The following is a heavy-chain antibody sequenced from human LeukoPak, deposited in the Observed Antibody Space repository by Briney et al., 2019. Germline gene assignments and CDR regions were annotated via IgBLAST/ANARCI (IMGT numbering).Heavy chain of an antibody. CDR2: INANSGGT. CDR1: GYTFTGYY. CDR3: ARENSDWAFDY. J-gene: IGHJ4*02. Sequence: GASVKASCKASGYTFTGYYIHWVRQAPGQGLEWMGWINANSGGTKYAQKFQGRVTMTRDTSISTAYMELSRLGSDDTAVYYCARENSDWAFDYWGQETLVSVSS. V-gene: IGHV1-2*02. D-gene: IGHD6-19*01.